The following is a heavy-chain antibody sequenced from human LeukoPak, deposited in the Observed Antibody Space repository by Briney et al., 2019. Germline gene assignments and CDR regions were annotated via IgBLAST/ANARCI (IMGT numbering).Heavy chain of an antibody. J-gene: IGHJ4*02. CDR3: ATSRDSSGVD. D-gene: IGHD3-22*01. V-gene: IGHV3-7*01. Sequence: PGGSLKLSCAASGFTFRSYWMSWVRQAPGEGLEWVANINHDGSVKYYLDSVKGRFTISRDNAKNSLYLQMNSLRAEDAAVYYCATSRDSSGVDWGQGNLVTVSS. CDR2: INHDGSVK. CDR1: GFTFRSYW.